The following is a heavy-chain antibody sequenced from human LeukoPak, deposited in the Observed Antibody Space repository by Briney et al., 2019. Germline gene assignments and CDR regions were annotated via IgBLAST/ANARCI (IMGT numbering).Heavy chain of an antibody. Sequence: GGSLRLSCAASGFTFSGYPIHWVRQAPGKGLEWVAVISYDGSNKYYADSVKGRFTISRDNSKNMLYLRMDSLEAEDTAVYYCAKYVVVTGADTFDIWGQGTMVTVSS. D-gene: IGHD2-21*02. V-gene: IGHV3-30-3*02. J-gene: IGHJ3*02. CDR2: ISYDGSNK. CDR3: AKYVVVTGADTFDI. CDR1: GFTFSGYP.